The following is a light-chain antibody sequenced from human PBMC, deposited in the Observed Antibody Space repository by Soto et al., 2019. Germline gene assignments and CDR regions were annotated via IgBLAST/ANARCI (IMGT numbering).Light chain of an antibody. Sequence: DIQMTQSPSSLSASVGDRVTITCRASQSICSYLNWYQQKPGQAPKLLIYAASSLQSGDPSRFSGSGSETDFTLTISSLQPEDFATYYCQQSYSTPITFGHGTRLEIK. CDR1: QSICSY. CDR3: QQSYSTPIT. CDR2: AAS. J-gene: IGKJ5*01. V-gene: IGKV1-39*01.